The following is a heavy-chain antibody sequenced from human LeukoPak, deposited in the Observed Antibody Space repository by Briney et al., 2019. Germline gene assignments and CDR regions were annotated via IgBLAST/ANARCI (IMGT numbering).Heavy chain of an antibody. CDR3: ARVSYDSSGYYAIFDY. J-gene: IGHJ4*02. V-gene: IGHV1-8*01. CDR2: MNPNSGNT. CDR1: GYTFTSYD. D-gene: IGHD3-22*01. Sequence: ASVKVSCKASGYTFTSYDINWVRQATGQGLEWMGWMNPNSGNTGYAQKFQGRVTMTRNTSISTAYMELSSLRSEDTAVYYCARVSYDSSGYYAIFDYWGQGTLVTASS.